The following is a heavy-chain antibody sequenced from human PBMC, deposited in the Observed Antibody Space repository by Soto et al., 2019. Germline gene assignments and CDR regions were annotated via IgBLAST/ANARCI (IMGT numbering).Heavy chain of an antibody. CDR3: ARDPPPPDY. CDR1: GDTFASYA. CDR2: ISAYNGNT. J-gene: IGHJ4*02. Sequence: QVQLVQDGAEVKKPGASVKVSCTASGDTFASYAISWMRQAPGQGLEWMGWISAYNGNTNYSQKLQGRVTMTTDTSTSTAYMEMRSLRSDDTAVYYCARDPPPPDYWVQGTLVTVSS. V-gene: IGHV1-18*01.